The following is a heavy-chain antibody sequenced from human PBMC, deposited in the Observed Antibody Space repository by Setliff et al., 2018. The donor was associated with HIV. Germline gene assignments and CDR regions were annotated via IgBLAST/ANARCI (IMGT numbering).Heavy chain of an antibody. CDR1: ELTFSNYA. V-gene: IGHV3-23*01. D-gene: IGHD5-18*01. CDR2: LSGSGGST. Sequence: HPGGSLRLSCAASELTFSNYAMTWVRQAPGKGLEWVSSLSGSGGSTYYADSVKGRFTISRDNAKNTLSLQMNSLRAEDTAVYDCARDQWGYSYGYYYYYYMDVWGKGTTVTVSS. CDR3: ARDQWGYSYGYYYYYYMDV. J-gene: IGHJ6*03.